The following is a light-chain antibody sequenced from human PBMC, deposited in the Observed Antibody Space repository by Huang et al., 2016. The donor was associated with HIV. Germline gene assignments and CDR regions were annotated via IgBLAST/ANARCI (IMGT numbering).Light chain of an antibody. J-gene: IGKJ4*01. CDR1: QSISSF. V-gene: IGKV1-39*01. Sequence: DIQMTQSPSSLSASMGDRVTITCRASQSISSFLNWCQQKSGKAPKLLVYAASNLQNGVSSRFRGGGSGTDFTLTINNLQPEDFATYYCQQTATVPLTFGGGTKVEIK. CDR3: QQTATVPLT. CDR2: AAS.